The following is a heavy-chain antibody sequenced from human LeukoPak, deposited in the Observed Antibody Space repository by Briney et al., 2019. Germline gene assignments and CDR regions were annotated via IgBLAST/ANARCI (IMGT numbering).Heavy chain of an antibody. V-gene: IGHV4-38-2*02. CDR3: ARAGYCSGVSCYSAVPGKY. Sequence: SETLSLTCTVSGYSITSGYYWAWIRQSPGKGLEWIGSIYHSGNTYYTPSLKSRVIILVDTSKIQFSLQLGSVTPTDTAVYYRARAGYCSGVSCYSAVPGKYWGQGALVTVSS. D-gene: IGHD2-15*01. J-gene: IGHJ4*02. CDR2: IYHSGNT. CDR1: GYSITSGYY.